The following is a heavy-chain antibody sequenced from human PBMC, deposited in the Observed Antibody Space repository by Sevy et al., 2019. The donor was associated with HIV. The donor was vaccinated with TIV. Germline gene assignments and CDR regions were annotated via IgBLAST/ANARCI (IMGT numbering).Heavy chain of an antibody. V-gene: IGHV4-59*11. CDR3: AGENAWGRGYS. CDR2: IYYNGHI. Sequence: SETLSLTCTVSGGSITSLYWNWIRQPPGKGLEWIANIYYNGHINYNPSLKSRVTSSLDTSKNQLSLRLSSVTAADTAMYYCAGENAWGRGYSWGQGTPVTVSS. J-gene: IGHJ4*02. CDR1: GGSITSLY. D-gene: IGHD1-26*01.